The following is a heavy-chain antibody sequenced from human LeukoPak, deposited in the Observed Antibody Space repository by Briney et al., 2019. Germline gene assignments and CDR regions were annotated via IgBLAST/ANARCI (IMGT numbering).Heavy chain of an antibody. CDR3: ARVYYDSSGYYDLDY. Sequence: ASVKVSCKASGYTFTSYGISWVRQAPRQGLEWMGWISAYNGNTNYAQKLQGRVTMTTDTSTSTAYMELRSLRSDDTAVYYCARVYYDSSGYYDLDYWGQGTLVTVSS. V-gene: IGHV1-18*01. D-gene: IGHD3-22*01. CDR2: ISAYNGNT. CDR1: GYTFTSYG. J-gene: IGHJ4*02.